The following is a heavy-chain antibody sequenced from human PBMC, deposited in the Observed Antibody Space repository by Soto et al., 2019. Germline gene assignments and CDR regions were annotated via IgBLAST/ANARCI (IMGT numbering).Heavy chain of an antibody. CDR2: INGGNGDT. D-gene: IGHD2-2*01. J-gene: IGHJ4*02. CDR3: ARGYCSSTSCQYYFDF. CDR1: GYTFTSYA. Sequence: ASVKVSCKASGYTFTSYAMHWVRQAPGQRLEWMGWINGGNGDTKYSQKFQGRVTITRDTSASTAYMELTSLGSEDTAVYHCARGYCSSTSCQYYFDFWGQGTLVTVSS. V-gene: IGHV1-3*01.